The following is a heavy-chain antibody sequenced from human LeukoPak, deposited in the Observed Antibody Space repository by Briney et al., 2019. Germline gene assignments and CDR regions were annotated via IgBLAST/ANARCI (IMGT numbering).Heavy chain of an antibody. V-gene: IGHV3-53*04. Sequence: TGGSLRLSCAASGFTVSSNYVSWVRQAPGKGLEWVSVIYSGGSTYYADSVEGRFTISRHNSKNTLYLQMNSLRAEDTAVYYCARAYGSVDYWGQGTLVTVSS. J-gene: IGHJ4*02. D-gene: IGHD3-10*01. CDR3: ARAYGSVDY. CDR2: IYSGGST. CDR1: GFTVSSNY.